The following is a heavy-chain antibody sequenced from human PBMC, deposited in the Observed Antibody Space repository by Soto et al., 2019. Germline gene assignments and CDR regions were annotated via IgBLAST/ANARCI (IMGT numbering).Heavy chain of an antibody. CDR1: GFTFSDYY. D-gene: IGHD2-2*01. CDR2: ISSSGSTI. Sequence: GGSLRLSCAASGFTFSDYYMSWIRQAPGKGLELVSYISSSGSTIYYADSVKGRFTISRDNAKISLYLKMNSLRAEDTAVYYCAREGEVVPAALVTWFDPWGQGTLVTVSS. CDR3: AREGEVVPAALVTWFDP. V-gene: IGHV3-11*01. J-gene: IGHJ5*02.